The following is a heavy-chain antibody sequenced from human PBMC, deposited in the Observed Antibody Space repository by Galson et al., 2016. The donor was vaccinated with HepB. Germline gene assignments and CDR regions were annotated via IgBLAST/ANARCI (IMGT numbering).Heavy chain of an antibody. CDR2: IITGNSDT. CDR1: GYTFTTYA. V-gene: IGHV1-3*04. J-gene: IGHJ6*01. CDR3: ARPRDYYGSGQDPYYGMDV. D-gene: IGHD3-10*01. Sequence: SVKVSCKASGYTFTTYAMHWVRQAPGQRLEWLGWIITGNSDTKYSQKFQGRVTITRDTSASTVYMELSSLRSEDTAVYYCARPRDYYGSGQDPYYGMDVWGQGTTVTVSS.